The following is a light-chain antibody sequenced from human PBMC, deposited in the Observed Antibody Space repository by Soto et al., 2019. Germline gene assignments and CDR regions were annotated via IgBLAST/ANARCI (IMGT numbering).Light chain of an antibody. V-gene: IGLV1-44*01. Sequence: QSVLTQPPSASGTPGQRVTISCSGSSSNIGSNTVNWYQQLPGTAPKLLIYSNNQRPSGVPDRFSGSKSGTSASLAISGLQSEDEADYYCSSYTGSSTLVFGTGTKLTVL. CDR2: SNN. CDR1: SSNIGSNT. CDR3: SSYTGSSTLV. J-gene: IGLJ1*01.